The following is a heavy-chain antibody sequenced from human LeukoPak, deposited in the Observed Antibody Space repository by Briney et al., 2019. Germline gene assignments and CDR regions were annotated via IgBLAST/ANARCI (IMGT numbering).Heavy chain of an antibody. D-gene: IGHD4-17*01. CDR1: GYSFTSYW. V-gene: IGHV5-51*01. J-gene: IGHJ4*02. CDR2: IYPGDSDT. CDR3: ARHHDYGDYGCFDY. Sequence: GESLKISCKCSGYSFTSYWIGWVRQMPGKGLEWMGIIYPGDSDTRYSPSFQGQVTISADKSIRTAYLKWSSLKASDTAIYYCARHHDYGDYGCFDYWGQGTLVTVSS.